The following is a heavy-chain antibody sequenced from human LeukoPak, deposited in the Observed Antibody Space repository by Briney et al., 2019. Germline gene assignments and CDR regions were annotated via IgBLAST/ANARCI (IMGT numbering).Heavy chain of an antibody. J-gene: IGHJ4*02. D-gene: IGHD3-22*01. CDR2: INHSGST. Sequence: SETLSLTCAVYGGSFSGYYWSWIRQPPGKGLEWIGEINHSGSTNYNPSLKSRVTISVDTSKNQFSLKLSSVTAADTAVYYCARNPPPDAYYYDSSGYFYQSPNFDYWGQGTLVTVSS. CDR1: GGSFSGYY. V-gene: IGHV4-34*01. CDR3: ARNPPPDAYYYDSSGYFYQSPNFDY.